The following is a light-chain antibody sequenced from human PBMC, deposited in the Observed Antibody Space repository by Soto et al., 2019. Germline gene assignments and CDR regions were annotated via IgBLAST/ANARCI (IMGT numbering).Light chain of an antibody. CDR3: QQLNSYLT. CDR2: GAS. Sequence: DIQLTQSPSFLSASVGDRVTITCRASQGISSYLAWYQQKPGKAPNLLIYGASTLQSGVPSRFSGSGSGTEFTLTISSLQPEDFAIYYCQQLNSYLTFGGGTKVEIK. J-gene: IGKJ4*01. V-gene: IGKV1-9*01. CDR1: QGISSY.